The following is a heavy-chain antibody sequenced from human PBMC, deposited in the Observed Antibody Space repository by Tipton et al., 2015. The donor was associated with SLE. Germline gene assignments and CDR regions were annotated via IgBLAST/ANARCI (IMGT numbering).Heavy chain of an antibody. CDR1: GFTFSTYT. J-gene: IGHJ4*02. D-gene: IGHD5-24*01. CDR2: ISYDGSDK. V-gene: IGHV3-30*14. CDR3: AKEGAGDGYVLDH. Sequence: RSLRLSCAASGFTFSTYTMHWVRQAPGKGLEWVAVISYDGSDKYYADSVKGRFTISRDDSKNTLFLQMRSVRPEDTAVYYCAKEGAGDGYVLDHWGQGALVTVSS.